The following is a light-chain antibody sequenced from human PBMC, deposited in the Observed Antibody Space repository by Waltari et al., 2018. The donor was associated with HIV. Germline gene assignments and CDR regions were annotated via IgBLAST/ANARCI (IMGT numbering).Light chain of an antibody. CDR3: SSYTRSSTL. J-gene: IGLJ2*01. Sequence: QSALTQPASVSGSPGQSIPIPCTGTTSDVGGTHYVSWYQKHPGKAPNILIYDVSNRPSGVSNRFSGSKAGNTASLTISGLQAEDEADYYCSSYTRSSTLFGGGTKLTVL. V-gene: IGLV2-14*01. CDR1: TSDVGGTHY. CDR2: DVS.